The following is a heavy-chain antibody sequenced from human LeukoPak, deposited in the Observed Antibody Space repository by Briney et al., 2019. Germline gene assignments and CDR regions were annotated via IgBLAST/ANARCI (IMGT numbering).Heavy chain of an antibody. CDR2: ISTDGKST. V-gene: IGHV3-74*01. CDR1: GFTFSNYW. J-gene: IGHJ6*02. D-gene: IGHD2-2*01. CDR3: VRDYQFIQEV. Sequence: PGGSLRLSCVASGFTFSNYWMLWVRQAPGKGLMWVSLISTDGKSTRYAESVKGRFTISRDNAKNALYLQMDILRVADTALYFCVRDYQFIQEVWGQGTTVTVSS.